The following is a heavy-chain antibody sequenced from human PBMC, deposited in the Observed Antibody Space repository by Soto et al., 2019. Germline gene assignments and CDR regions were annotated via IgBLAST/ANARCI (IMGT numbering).Heavy chain of an antibody. CDR3: VRDFGRYFRTGYMDA. J-gene: IGHJ6*03. V-gene: IGHV3-21*02. CDR1: GFSFSTYS. Sequence: EVQLVESGGGLVKPGGSLRLSCAASGFSFSTYSMNWVRQAPGKGLEWVSSINEDSTYIYYAGSVRGRFTISRDNAEDSLYLQMNSLRAEDTAVYYCVRDFGRYFRTGYMDAWGDGATVTVSS. D-gene: IGHD3-9*01. CDR2: INEDSTYI.